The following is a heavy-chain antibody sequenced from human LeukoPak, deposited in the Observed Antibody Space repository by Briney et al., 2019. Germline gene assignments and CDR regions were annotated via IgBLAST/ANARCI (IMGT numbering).Heavy chain of an antibody. CDR3: ARGGIAAVGTFAFDI. CDR2: INPNSGGT. D-gene: IGHD6-13*01. V-gene: IGHV1-2*02. CDR1: RYTFTGYY. Sequence: ASVKVSCKASRYTFTGYYMHWVRQAPGQGLEWMGWINPNSGGTNYAQKFQGGVTMTRDTSISTAYMELSRLRSDGTAVYYCARGGIAAVGTFAFDIWGQGTMVTVSS. J-gene: IGHJ3*02.